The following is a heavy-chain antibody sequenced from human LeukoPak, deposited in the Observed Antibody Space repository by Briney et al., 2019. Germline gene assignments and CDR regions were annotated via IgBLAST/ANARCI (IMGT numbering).Heavy chain of an antibody. CDR1: GGTFSSYA. CDR3: ARDQGSYGNYYGMDV. V-gene: IGHV1-69*13. Sequence: SVNVSYKASGGTFSSYAISWVRQAPGQGLEWMGGIIPIFGTANYAQKFQGRATITADESTSTAYMKLSSLRSEDTAVYYCARDQGSYGNYYGMDVWGQGTTVTVSS. CDR2: IIPIFGTA. D-gene: IGHD5-18*01. J-gene: IGHJ6*02.